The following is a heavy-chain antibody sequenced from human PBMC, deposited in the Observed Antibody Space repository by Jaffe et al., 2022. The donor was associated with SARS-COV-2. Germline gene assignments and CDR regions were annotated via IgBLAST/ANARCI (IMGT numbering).Heavy chain of an antibody. V-gene: IGHV3-66*02. CDR2: IYNGGTT. Sequence: EVQLVESGGGLVQPGGSLRLSCAASGLTVSSNYINWVRQAPGKGLEWVSVIYNGGTTYYADSVKGRFTISRDNSKNTLYVQMNSLRAEDTAVYYCAGGRRWLAMDYWGQGTLVTVSS. CDR1: GLTVSSNY. J-gene: IGHJ4*02. D-gene: IGHD6-19*01. CDR3: AGGRRWLAMDY.